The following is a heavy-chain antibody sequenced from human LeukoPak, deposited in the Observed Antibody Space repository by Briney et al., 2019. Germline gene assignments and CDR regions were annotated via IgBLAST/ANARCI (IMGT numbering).Heavy chain of an antibody. CDR2: IRYDGSNK. D-gene: IGHD2-2*01. CDR1: GFTFSDAW. J-gene: IGHJ3*02. V-gene: IGHV3-30*02. CDR3: AKDFSSSTSLAERYAFDI. Sequence: GGSLRLSCAASGFTFSDAWMSWVRQAPGKGLEWVAFIRYDGSNKYYADSVKGRFTISRDNSKNTLYLQMNSLRAEDTAVYYCAKDFSSSTSLAERYAFDIWGQGTMVTVSS.